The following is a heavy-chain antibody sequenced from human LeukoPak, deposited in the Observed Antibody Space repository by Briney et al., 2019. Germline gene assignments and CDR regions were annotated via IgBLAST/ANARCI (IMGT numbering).Heavy chain of an antibody. Sequence: SETLSLTCAVYGGSFSGYYWSWIRQPPGKGLEWIGYIYYSGSTNYNPSLKSRVTISVDTSKNQFSLKLSSVTAADTAVYYCARGNGSGWYYYYYMDVWGKGTTVTISS. CDR2: IYYSGST. CDR3: ARGNGSGWYYYYYMDV. J-gene: IGHJ6*03. D-gene: IGHD6-19*01. V-gene: IGHV4-59*01. CDR1: GGSFSGYY.